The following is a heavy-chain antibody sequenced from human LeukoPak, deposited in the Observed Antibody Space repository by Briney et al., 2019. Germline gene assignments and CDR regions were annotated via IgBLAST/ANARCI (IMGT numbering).Heavy chain of an antibody. CDR2: ISFDINNK. J-gene: IGHJ4*02. CDR1: GFSFSNYA. V-gene: IGHV3-30*09. CDR3: ARGTGDTSSWYHDY. Sequence: GGSLRLSCAASGFSFSNYAMHWVRQAPGKGLEWVAVISFDINNKYYADSVKGRFAISRDNSKNTLYLQMNSLRPEDTAVYHCARGTGDTSSWYHDYWGQGTLVTVS. D-gene: IGHD6-13*01.